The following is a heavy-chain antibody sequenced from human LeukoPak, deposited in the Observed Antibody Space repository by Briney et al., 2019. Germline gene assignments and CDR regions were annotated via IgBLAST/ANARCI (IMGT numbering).Heavy chain of an antibody. J-gene: IGHJ2*01. D-gene: IGHD2-2*01. CDR3: ARVIREYCSSTSCYAGEGYWYFDL. V-gene: IGHV4-59*01. CDR2: FYYSGST. Sequence: PSETLSLTCTVSGRSISSYYWSWIRQPPGKGLEWIGYFYYSGSTNYNPSLKSRVTISVDTSKNQFSLKLSSVTAADTAVYYCARVIREYCSSTSCYAGEGYWYFDLWGRGTLVTVSS. CDR1: GRSISSYY.